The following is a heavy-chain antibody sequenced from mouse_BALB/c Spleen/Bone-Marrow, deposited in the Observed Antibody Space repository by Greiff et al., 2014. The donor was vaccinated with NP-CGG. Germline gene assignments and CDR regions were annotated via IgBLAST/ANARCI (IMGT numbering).Heavy chain of an antibody. D-gene: IGHD2-4*01. Sequence: VQLKESGAELVKPGASVKLSCTASGFNIKDTYMHWVKQRPEQGLEWIGRIDPANGNTKYDPKFQGKATITADTSSNTAYLQLSSLASEDTAVYYCARMITAYWGQGTLVTVSA. CDR3: ARMITAY. CDR2: IDPANGNT. V-gene: IGHV14-3*02. CDR1: GFNIKDTY. J-gene: IGHJ3*01.